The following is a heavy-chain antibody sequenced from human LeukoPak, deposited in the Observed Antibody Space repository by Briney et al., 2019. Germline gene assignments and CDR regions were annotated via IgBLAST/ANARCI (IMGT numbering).Heavy chain of an antibody. CDR1: GDSISSNNYY. CDR3: ARHQSPYANDAFDI. V-gene: IGHV4-39*01. J-gene: IGHJ3*02. Sequence: PSETLSLTCAVSGDSISSNNYYWAWNRQPPGKGLEWIGSMYYSGRYYYNPALKSRVTLSVDTSKSQFSLNVTSVTAADTAVYYCARHQSPYANDAFDIWGQGTMVTVSS. CDR2: MYYSGRY. D-gene: IGHD4-17*01.